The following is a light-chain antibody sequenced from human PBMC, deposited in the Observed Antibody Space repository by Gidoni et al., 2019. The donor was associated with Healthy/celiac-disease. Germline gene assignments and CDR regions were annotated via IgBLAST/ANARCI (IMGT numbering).Light chain of an antibody. J-gene: IGKJ4*01. Sequence: EIVMTQSPATLSVSPGESATLSCRASQSVSSNLAWYQQKPGQAPRLLIYGASTRATGIPARFSGSGSGTEFTLTISSLQSEDFAVYYCQQYGSWPLTFGGGTKVEIK. CDR3: QQYGSWPLT. CDR2: GAS. V-gene: IGKV3-15*01. CDR1: QSVSSN.